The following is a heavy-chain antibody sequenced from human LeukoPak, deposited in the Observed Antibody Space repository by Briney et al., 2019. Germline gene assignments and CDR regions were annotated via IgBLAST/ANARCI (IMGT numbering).Heavy chain of an antibody. V-gene: IGHV4-39*01. J-gene: IGHJ4*02. D-gene: IGHD3-16*01. Sequence: SETLSLTCTVSGGSISSDAYYWGWIRQPPKKGLEWIGTIYHSGSTYLNPSLRNRLTISVDTSKNQFSLNLSSVTAADTAVYYCARLDGAWGYFDYWGQGTLVTVSS. CDR1: GGSISSDAYY. CDR3: ARLDGAWGYFDY. CDR2: IYHSGST.